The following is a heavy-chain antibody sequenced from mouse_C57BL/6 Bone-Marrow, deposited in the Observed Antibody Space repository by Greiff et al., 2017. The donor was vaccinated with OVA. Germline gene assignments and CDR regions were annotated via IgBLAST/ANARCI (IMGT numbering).Heavy chain of an antibody. V-gene: IGHV1-85*01. CDR1: GYTFTSYD. D-gene: IGHD2-3*01. CDR2: IYPRDGSN. J-gene: IGHJ2*01. CDR3: ARSRGWLHHY. Sequence: VQGVESGPELVKPGASVKLSCKASGYTFTSYDINWVKQRPGQGLEWIGWIYPRDGSNKYNEKFKGKATLTVDTSSSTAYMELHSLTSEDSAVYFCARSRGWLHHYWGQGTTLTVSS.